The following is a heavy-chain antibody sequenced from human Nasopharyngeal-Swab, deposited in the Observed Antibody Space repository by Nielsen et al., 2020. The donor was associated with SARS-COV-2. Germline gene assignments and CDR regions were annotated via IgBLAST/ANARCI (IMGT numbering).Heavy chain of an antibody. J-gene: IGHJ4*02. D-gene: IGHD3-16*01. CDR1: GFTFSSYA. CDR2: ISGSGGST. Sequence: GESLKISCAASGFTFSSYAMSWVRQAPGKGLEWVSAISGSGGSTYYAGSVKGRFTISRDNSKNTLYLQMNSLRAEDTAVYYCAKDRGYDYVWGSYDCWGQGTLVTVSS. CDR3: AKDRGYDYVWGSYDC. V-gene: IGHV3-23*01.